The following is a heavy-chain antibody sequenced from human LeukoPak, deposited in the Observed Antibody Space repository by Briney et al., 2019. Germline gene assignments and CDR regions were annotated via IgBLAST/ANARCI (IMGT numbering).Heavy chain of an antibody. CDR3: AREPYLGELSLFFDY. CDR2: ISSSSSYI. Sequence: PGGSLRLSCAASGFTFSSYSMNWVRQAPGKGLEWVSSISSSSSYIYYADSVKGRFTISRDNDKNSLYLQMNSLRAEDTAVYYCAREPYLGELSLFFDYWGQGTLVTVSS. V-gene: IGHV3-21*01. D-gene: IGHD3-16*02. J-gene: IGHJ4*02. CDR1: GFTFSSYS.